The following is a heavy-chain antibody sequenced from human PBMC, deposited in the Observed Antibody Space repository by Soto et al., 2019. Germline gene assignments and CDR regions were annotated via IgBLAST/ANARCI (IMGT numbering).Heavy chain of an antibody. D-gene: IGHD6-19*01. CDR2: ISYDGSNK. Sequence: VQLVESGGGVVQPGRSLRLSCAASGFTFSSYAMHWVRQAPGKGLEWVAVISYDGSNKYYADSVKGRFTISRDNSKNTLYLQMNSLRAEDTAVYYCARSYSSGWDLEYFQHWGQGTLVTVSS. J-gene: IGHJ1*01. CDR1: GFTFSSYA. V-gene: IGHV3-30-3*01. CDR3: ARSYSSGWDLEYFQH.